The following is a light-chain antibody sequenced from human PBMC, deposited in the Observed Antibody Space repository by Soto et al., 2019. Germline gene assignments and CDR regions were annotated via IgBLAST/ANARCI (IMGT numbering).Light chain of an antibody. Sequence: EIVLSQSPGTLSLSPGERATLSCRASQSVSSSYLAWYQQKPGQAPRLLIYGASSRATGVPDRFSASGSGTDFTLTISRLEPEDFAVYYCQQYGRSPFTFGPGTKVDIK. CDR2: GAS. J-gene: IGKJ3*01. CDR3: QQYGRSPFT. CDR1: QSVSSSY. V-gene: IGKV3-20*01.